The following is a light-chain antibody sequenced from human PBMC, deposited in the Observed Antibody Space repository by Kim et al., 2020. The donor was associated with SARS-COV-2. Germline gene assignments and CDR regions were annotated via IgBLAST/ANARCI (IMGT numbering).Light chain of an antibody. CDR1: SSNSGSNT. CDR2: SNN. V-gene: IGLV1-44*01. J-gene: IGLJ2*01. CDR3: AAWDDSLNAVV. Sequence: ELTQPPSASGTPGQRVTISCSGSSSNSGSNTVNWYQQLPGTAPKLLIYSNNQRPSGVPDRFSGSKSGTSASLAISGLQSEDEADYYCAAWDDSLNAVVFGGGTQLTVL.